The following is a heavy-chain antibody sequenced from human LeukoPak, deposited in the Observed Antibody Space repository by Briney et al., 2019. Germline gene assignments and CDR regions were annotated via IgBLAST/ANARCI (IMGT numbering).Heavy chain of an antibody. J-gene: IGHJ5*02. CDR2: INHSGST. CDR1: GGSFSGYY. D-gene: IGHD3-10*02. Sequence: SETLSLTCAVYGGSFSGYYWSWIRQPPGKGLEWIGEINHSGSTNYSPSLKSRVTISVDTSKNQFSLKLSSVTAADTAVYYCANMFRGSGNSNSSWFDPWGQGTLVTVSS. V-gene: IGHV4-34*01. CDR3: ANMFRGSGNSNSSWFDP.